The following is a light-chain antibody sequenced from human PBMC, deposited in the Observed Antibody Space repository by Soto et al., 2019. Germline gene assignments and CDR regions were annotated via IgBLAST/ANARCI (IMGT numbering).Light chain of an antibody. J-gene: IGLJ3*02. CDR3: CSYAGSSTLV. CDR2: EGS. CDR1: SSAVGSYNL. Sequence: QSALTQPASVSGSPGQSITIACTGTSSAVGSYNLVSWYQQHPGKATKLMIYEGSKRPSGVSNRCSGSKSGNTASLTISGLQAEDEADYYCCSYAGSSTLVFGGGTKLTVL. V-gene: IGLV2-23*01.